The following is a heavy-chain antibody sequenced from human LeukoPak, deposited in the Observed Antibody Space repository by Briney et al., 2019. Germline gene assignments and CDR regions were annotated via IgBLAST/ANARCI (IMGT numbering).Heavy chain of an antibody. CDR3: AKAPLLAAAGTGLRYMDV. Sequence: PGGSLRLSCAASGFTLSSYAMSWVRQAPGKGLEWVSAISGSGGSTYYADSVKGRFTISRDNSKNTLYLQMNSLRAEDTAVYYCAKAPLLAAAGTGLRYMDVWGKGTSVTVSS. CDR1: GFTLSSYA. J-gene: IGHJ6*03. D-gene: IGHD6-13*01. V-gene: IGHV3-23*01. CDR2: ISGSGGST.